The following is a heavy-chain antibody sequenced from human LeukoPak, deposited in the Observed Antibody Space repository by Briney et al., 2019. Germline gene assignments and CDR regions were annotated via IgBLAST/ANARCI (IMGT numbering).Heavy chain of an antibody. CDR1: GGSISSYY. Sequence: SETLSLTCIVSGGSISSYYWSWIRQPPGKGLEWIGYIYYSGSTNYNPSLESRVTISVVTSKNQFSLKLSSVTAADTAVYFCARGGVNIDYWGQGTLVTVSS. V-gene: IGHV4-59*01. CDR2: IYYSGST. J-gene: IGHJ4*02. CDR3: ARGGVNIDY. D-gene: IGHD3-10*01.